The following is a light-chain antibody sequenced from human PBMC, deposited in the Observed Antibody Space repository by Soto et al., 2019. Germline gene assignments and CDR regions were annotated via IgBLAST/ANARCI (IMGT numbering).Light chain of an antibody. Sequence: EIVLTQSPGTLSLSPGERGTLSCRASQSVSNNYLAWYQHKPGQAPRLLIYGSSSRATGVPDRFSGSGSGTDFTLTISRLEPEDFAVYYCQQYGESPSFGPGTKVDIK. J-gene: IGKJ3*01. V-gene: IGKV3-20*01. CDR3: QQYGESPS. CDR1: QSVSNNY. CDR2: GSS.